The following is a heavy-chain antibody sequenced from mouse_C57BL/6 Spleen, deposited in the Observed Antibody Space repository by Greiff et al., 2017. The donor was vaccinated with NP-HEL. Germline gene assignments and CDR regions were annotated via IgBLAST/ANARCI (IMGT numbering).Heavy chain of an antibody. D-gene: IGHD2-4*01. Sequence: QVQLQQPGAELVKPGASVKLSCKASGYTFTSYWMHWVKQRPGRGLEWIGRIDPNSGGTKYNEKFKSKAKLTVDKPSSTADMQLSSLTSEDSAVYYCARSVGDYDGYAMDYWGQGTSVTVSS. V-gene: IGHV1-72*01. CDR1: GYTFTSYW. CDR3: ARSVGDYDGYAMDY. CDR2: IDPNSGGT. J-gene: IGHJ4*01.